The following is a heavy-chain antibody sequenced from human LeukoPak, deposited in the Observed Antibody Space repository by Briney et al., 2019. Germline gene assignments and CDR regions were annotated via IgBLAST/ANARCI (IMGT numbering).Heavy chain of an antibody. CDR1: GFTFSSYE. Sequence: PGGSLRLSCAASGFTFSSYEMNWVRQAPGKGLEWVSYISSSGSTIYYADSVKGRFTISRDNAKNSLYLQMNSLRAEDTAVYYCARDRYSPGTSLKLSDAFDIWGQGTMVTVSS. V-gene: IGHV3-48*03. CDR2: ISSSGSTI. J-gene: IGHJ3*02. CDR3: ARDRYSPGTSLKLSDAFDI. D-gene: IGHD2-15*01.